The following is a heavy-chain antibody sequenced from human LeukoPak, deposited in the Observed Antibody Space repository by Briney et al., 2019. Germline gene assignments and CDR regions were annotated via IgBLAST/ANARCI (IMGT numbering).Heavy chain of an antibody. CDR2: INHSGST. Sequence: GSLRLSCAASGFTFSSYAMSWIRQPPGKGLVWIGEINHSGSTNYNPSLKSRVTISVDTSKNQFSLKLSSVTAADTAVYYCARGLQDHFWSGYFYYYYGMDVWGQGTTVTVSS. CDR1: GFTFSSYA. CDR3: ARGLQDHFWSGYFYYYYGMDV. D-gene: IGHD3-3*01. V-gene: IGHV4-34*01. J-gene: IGHJ6*02.